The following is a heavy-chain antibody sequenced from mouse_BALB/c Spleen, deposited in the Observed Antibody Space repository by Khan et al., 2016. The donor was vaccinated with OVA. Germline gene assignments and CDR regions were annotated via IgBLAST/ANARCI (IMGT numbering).Heavy chain of an antibody. V-gene: IGHV5-15*02. Sequence: EVELVESGGGLVQPGGSRKLSCAASGFTFSDYGMAWVRQDPGKGTEWVAFISSLAYTFYYADTVTGRFTISRENATTTLYLELSSLRSDDTAMYYCARGGKGGFAYWGQGTLVTVSA. CDR1: GFTFSDYG. J-gene: IGHJ3*01. CDR3: ARGGKGGFAY. CDR2: ISSLAYTF.